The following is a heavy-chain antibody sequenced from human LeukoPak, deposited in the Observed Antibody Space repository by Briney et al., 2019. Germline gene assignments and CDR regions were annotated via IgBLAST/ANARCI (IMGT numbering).Heavy chain of an antibody. CDR2: IKSKTDGGTT. Sequence: SGGSLRLSCAASGFTFSNAWMSWVRQAPGKGLEWVGRIKSKTDGGTTDYAALVKGRFTISRDDSKNTLYLQMNSLKTEDTAVYYCTAPVGRFGFYYYGMDVWGKGTTVTVSS. CDR3: TAPVGRFGFYYYGMDV. D-gene: IGHD3-10*01. V-gene: IGHV3-15*01. J-gene: IGHJ6*04. CDR1: GFTFSNAW.